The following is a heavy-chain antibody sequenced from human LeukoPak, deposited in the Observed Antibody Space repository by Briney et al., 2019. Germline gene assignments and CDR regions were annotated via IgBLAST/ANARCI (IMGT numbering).Heavy chain of an antibody. CDR2: MSKDGRTI. Sequence: GGSLRLSCAASGFRFSSQEMAWVRHAPGKGREWVSYMSKDGRTIYYADSVKGRFTISRDNTRNSLFLHLNSLRADDTAFYYCARGSFTGFDLYFDSWGQGTLVTVSS. CDR1: GFRFSSQE. V-gene: IGHV3-48*03. J-gene: IGHJ4*02. D-gene: IGHD5-12*01. CDR3: ARGSFTGFDLYFDS.